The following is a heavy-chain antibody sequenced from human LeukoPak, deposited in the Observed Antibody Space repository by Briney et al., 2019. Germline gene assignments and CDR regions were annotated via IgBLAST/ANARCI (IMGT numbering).Heavy chain of an antibody. CDR1: GGSFSGYY. CDR3: ARAQAIVGASL. Sequence: SETLSLTCALYGGSFSGYYWSWIRQPPGKGLEWIGEINHSGSTNYNPSLKSRVTISVDTSKNQFSLKLSSVTAADTAVYYCARAQAIVGASLWGWGTLVTVSS. D-gene: IGHD1-26*01. V-gene: IGHV4-34*01. CDR2: INHSGST. J-gene: IGHJ4*02.